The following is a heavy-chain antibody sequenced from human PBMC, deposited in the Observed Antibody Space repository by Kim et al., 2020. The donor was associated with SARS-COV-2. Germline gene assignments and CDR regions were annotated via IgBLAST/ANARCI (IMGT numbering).Heavy chain of an antibody. Sequence: ASVKVSCKASGYTFTGYYMHWVRQAPGQGLEWMGRINPNSGGTNYAQKFQGRVTMTRDTSISTAYMELSRLRSDDTAVYYCARVGGYYYDSSGFHDAFDIWGQGTMVTVSS. CDR1: GYTFTGYY. D-gene: IGHD3-22*01. J-gene: IGHJ3*02. V-gene: IGHV1-2*06. CDR3: ARVGGYYYDSSGFHDAFDI. CDR2: INPNSGGT.